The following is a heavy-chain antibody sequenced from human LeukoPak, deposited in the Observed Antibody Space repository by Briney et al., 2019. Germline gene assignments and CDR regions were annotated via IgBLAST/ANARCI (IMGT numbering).Heavy chain of an antibody. CDR1: GYTFTGYY. CDR2: INPNSGGT. CDR3: ARYRGYSGYDPYYYGMDV. D-gene: IGHD5-12*01. J-gene: IGHJ6*02. Sequence: GASVKVSCKASGYTFTGYYMHWVRQAPGQGLEWMGWINPNSGGTNYAQKFQGRVTMTRDTSISTAYMELSRLRSDDTAVYYCARYRGYSGYDPYYYGMDVWGQGTTVTVSS. V-gene: IGHV1-2*02.